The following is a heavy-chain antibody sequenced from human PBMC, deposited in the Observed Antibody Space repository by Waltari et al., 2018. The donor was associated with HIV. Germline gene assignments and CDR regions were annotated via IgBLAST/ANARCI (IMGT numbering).Heavy chain of an antibody. CDR2: ISRGGSST. CDR1: GFTSRDFC. CDR3: ARGEQSAHGPSDY. V-gene: IGHV3-11*01. Sequence: QVQLAESGGDLVKLRGCLRVYCAASGFTSRDFCLSWMRQAPGKGLEWIAHISRGGSSTYYADSVKGRFTISRDNAKNSLYLQMLSLRAEDTAIYYCARGEQSAHGPSDYWGQGTLVTVSS. D-gene: IGHD4-17*01. J-gene: IGHJ4*02.